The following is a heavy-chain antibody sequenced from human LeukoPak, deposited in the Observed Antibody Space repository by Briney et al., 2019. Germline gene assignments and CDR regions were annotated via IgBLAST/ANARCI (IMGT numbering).Heavy chain of an antibody. J-gene: IGHJ6*03. CDR2: IWYDGSNK. CDR3: AKDPVDATTVKAYYYYYTDV. CDR1: GFTFSSYG. D-gene: IGHD4-17*01. Sequence: GGSLRLSCAASGFTFSSYGMHWVRQAPGKGLEWVAVIWYDGSNKYYADSVKGRFTISRDNSKNTLYLQMNSLRAEDTAVYYCAKDPVDATTVKAYYYYYTDVWGKGTTVTVSS. V-gene: IGHV3-33*06.